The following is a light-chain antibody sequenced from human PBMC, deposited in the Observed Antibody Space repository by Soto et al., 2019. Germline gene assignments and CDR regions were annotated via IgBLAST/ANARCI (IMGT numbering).Light chain of an antibody. CDR3: QRPPSS. J-gene: IGKJ4*01. CDR1: QSVSTD. V-gene: IGKV3-11*01. Sequence: ALAQSPVALSLSPGERATLSCRASQSVSTDLAWYQQKPGPAPRLLIYDASNRATGIPVRFAGSGSGTDFALTISSLEPEDFVLYYCQRPPSSFGGGTKVEI. CDR2: DAS.